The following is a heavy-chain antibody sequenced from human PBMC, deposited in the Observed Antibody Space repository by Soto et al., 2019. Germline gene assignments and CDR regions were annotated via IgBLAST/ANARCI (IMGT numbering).Heavy chain of an antibody. Sequence: QVQLVQSGAEMKKPGASVTVSCKASGYSFTGYYLHWVRQAPGQGLEWLGWINPNSGATNHAQKFQGRVTMTRDRSITTAYMDLNRLTSDDTAVYYCARDSESTIGDFDNWGQGTLVTVSS. J-gene: IGHJ4*02. CDR1: GYSFTGYY. CDR2: INPNSGAT. D-gene: IGHD3-16*01. V-gene: IGHV1-2*02. CDR3: ARDSESTIGDFDN.